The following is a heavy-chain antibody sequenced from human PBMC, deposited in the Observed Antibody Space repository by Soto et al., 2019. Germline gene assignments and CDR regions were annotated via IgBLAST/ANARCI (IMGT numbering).Heavy chain of an antibody. J-gene: IGHJ4*02. D-gene: IGHD3-22*01. V-gene: IGHV1-3*01. CDR1: GCTFTSYG. CDR2: INPGNGNT. Sequence: ASVRASCKASGCTFTSYGINWVRQAPGRGLEWMGWINPGNGNTKYSQQFQGRVIIDRDTSASTAYMELSSLRSEDTAVYYCARGGYFDSSNYLAYWGLGTLVTVSS. CDR3: ARGGYFDSSNYLAY.